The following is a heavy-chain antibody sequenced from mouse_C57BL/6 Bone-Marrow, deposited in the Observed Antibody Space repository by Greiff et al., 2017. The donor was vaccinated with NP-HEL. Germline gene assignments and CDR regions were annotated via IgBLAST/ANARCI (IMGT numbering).Heavy chain of an antibody. D-gene: IGHD2-1*01. CDR3: AKHGDGNTYWYFEV. CDR2: IWGGGST. Sequence: QVQLKESGSCLVAPSQSLSITCSVSGFSLTSHGVVWVRQPPGKGLGWLGVIWGGGSTNYNSALMSRLSISKDNSKSQVFLKMNSLQTDDTAMYYCAKHGDGNTYWYFEVGGTGTTVTGSS. J-gene: IGHJ1*03. V-gene: IGHV2-9*01. CDR1: GFSLTSHG.